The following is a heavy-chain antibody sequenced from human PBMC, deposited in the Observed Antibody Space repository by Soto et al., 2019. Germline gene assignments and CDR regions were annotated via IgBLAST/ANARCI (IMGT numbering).Heavy chain of an antibody. CDR2: IYYSGST. V-gene: IGHV4-39*01. D-gene: IGHD6-19*01. J-gene: IGHJ6*02. CDR1: GGSISSSSYY. CDR3: ARQSRPRQWLVAPYYYYGMDV. Sequence: QLQLQESGPGLVKPSETLSLTCTVSGGSISSSSYYWGWIRQPPGKGLEWIGSIYYSGSTYYNPSLKSRVTISVDTSKNQFSLKLSSVTAADTAVYYCARQSRPRQWLVAPYYYYGMDVWGQGTTVTVSS.